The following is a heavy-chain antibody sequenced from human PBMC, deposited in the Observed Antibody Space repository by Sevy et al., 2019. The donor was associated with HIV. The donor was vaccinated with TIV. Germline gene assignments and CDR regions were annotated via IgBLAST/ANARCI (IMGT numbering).Heavy chain of an antibody. D-gene: IGHD3-22*01. V-gene: IGHV3-23*01. Sequence: GGSLRLSCAASGFTFNTHAMNWVRQAPGKGLEWVSVISGPGYSTHYADSVKGRFTISRDNSKNTLYLQMNSLRADDTAVYYCAKALNPALESMIEVIFPTLKGFDAWGQGTMVTVSS. CDR3: AKALNPALESMIEVIFPTLKGFDA. J-gene: IGHJ3*01. CDR1: GFTFNTHA. CDR2: ISGPGYST.